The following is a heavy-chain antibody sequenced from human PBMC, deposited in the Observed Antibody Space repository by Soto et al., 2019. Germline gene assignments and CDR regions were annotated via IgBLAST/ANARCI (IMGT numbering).Heavy chain of an antibody. D-gene: IGHD2-15*01. V-gene: IGHV1-69*13. CDR2: IIPIFGTA. CDR3: ARDGGIDAFDI. CDR1: GGSFSSFA. Sequence: SVKVSCKASGGSFSSFAFSWVRQAPGQGLEWMGGIIPIFGTANYAQKFQGRVTITAGESTSTAYMELSSLRSEDTAVYYCARDGGIDAFDIWGQGTMVTVSS. J-gene: IGHJ3*02.